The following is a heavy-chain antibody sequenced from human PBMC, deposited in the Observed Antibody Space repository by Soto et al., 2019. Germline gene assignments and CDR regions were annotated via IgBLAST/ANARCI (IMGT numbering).Heavy chain of an antibody. J-gene: IGHJ4*02. Sequence: GGSLRLSCAASGFTLSTYSVNWVRHAPGKGLEWISSISSSSTSIYYADSVKGRFTISRDNAKNSLYLQMNSLRADDTAVYYCARGPYYYGSAAVDYWGQGTLVTVSS. CDR3: ARGPYYYGSAAVDY. CDR1: GFTLSTYS. CDR2: ISSSSTSI. V-gene: IGHV3-21*01. D-gene: IGHD3-10*01.